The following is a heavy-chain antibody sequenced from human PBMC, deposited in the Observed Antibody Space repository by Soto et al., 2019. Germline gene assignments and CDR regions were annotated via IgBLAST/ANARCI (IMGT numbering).Heavy chain of an antibody. CDR2: ISYDGSNK. CDR3: AKDEVELRPHLPY. CDR1: GFTFSYYD. Sequence: GGSLRLSCAASGFTFSYYDIRWVRQAPGKGLEWVAVISYDGSNKYYADSVKGRFTISRDNSKNTLYLQINSLRAEDTAVYYCAKDEVELRPHLPYWGQGTLVTVSS. D-gene: IGHD1-7*01. J-gene: IGHJ4*02. V-gene: IGHV3-30*18.